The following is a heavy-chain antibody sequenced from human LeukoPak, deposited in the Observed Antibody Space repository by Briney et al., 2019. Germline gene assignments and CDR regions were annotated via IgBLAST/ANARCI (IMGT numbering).Heavy chain of an antibody. CDR2: FGGTGDI. CDR1: GFTFSSYS. V-gene: IGHV3-23*01. Sequence: PGGSLRLSCAASGFTFSSYSMNWVRQAPGKGLELVSGFGGTGDIHYADSVRGRFTISRDNSKGILYLQMDSLRAEDTAVYYCAKDVLRWAFDYWGQGTLVTVSS. CDR3: AKDVLRWAFDY. J-gene: IGHJ4*02. D-gene: IGHD3-16*01.